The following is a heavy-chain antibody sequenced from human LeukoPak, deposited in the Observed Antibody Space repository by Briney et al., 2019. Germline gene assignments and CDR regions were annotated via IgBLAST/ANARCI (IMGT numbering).Heavy chain of an antibody. Sequence: SETLSLTCTVSGGSISSYYWSWIRQPPGKGLEWIGYIYYSGSTNYNPSLKSRVTISVDTSKNQFSLNLTSVTAADTAVYYCARANSYYYGDLDYWGQGTLVTVSS. V-gene: IGHV4-59*01. CDR3: ARANSYYYGDLDY. J-gene: IGHJ4*02. CDR1: GGSISSYY. D-gene: IGHD4-17*01. CDR2: IYYSGST.